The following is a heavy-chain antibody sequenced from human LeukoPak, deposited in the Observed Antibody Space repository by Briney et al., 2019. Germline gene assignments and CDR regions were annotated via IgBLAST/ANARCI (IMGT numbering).Heavy chain of an antibody. D-gene: IGHD3-10*01. CDR2: IYYSRST. J-gene: IGHJ5*02. CDR1: TGSTSSGDYY. CDR3: ASSSSAMLREVINRFDT. V-gene: IGHV4-30-4*01. Sequence: SQTLSLTCTVSTGSTSSGDYYCSSIRQPPGKGLDWIGHIYYSRSTYYNPSLKSQVTISVDTSKNLCSLYLSLVTPADTAMYYCASSSSAMLREVINRFDTWGQATLVTVSS.